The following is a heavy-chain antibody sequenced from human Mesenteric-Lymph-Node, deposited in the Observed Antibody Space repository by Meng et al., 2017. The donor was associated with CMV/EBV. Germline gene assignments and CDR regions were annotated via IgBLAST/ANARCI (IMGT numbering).Heavy chain of an antibody. D-gene: IGHD6-6*01. Sequence: GESLKISCAASGFTFSSYGMHWVRQAPGKGLEWVAFIRYEGSNKYYADSVKGRFTISRDNSKNTLYLQMNSLRAEDTAVYYCAKGTNLPADSSSSSVFGDYYYYGMDVWGQGTTVTVSS. CDR2: IRYEGSNK. V-gene: IGHV3-30*02. CDR1: GFTFSSYG. CDR3: AKGTNLPADSSSSSVFGDYYYYGMDV. J-gene: IGHJ6*02.